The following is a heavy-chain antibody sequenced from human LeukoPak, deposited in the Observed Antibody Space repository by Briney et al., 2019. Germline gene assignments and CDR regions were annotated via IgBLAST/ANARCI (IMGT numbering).Heavy chain of an antibody. V-gene: IGHV3-30*04. Sequence: GGSLRLSCAASGFTFSSYAMHWVRQAPGKGLEWVAVISYDGSNKYYADSVKGRFTISRDNSKNTLYLQMNSLRAEDTAVYYCARDSGPDDAFDIWGQGTMVTVSS. J-gene: IGHJ3*02. CDR3: ARDSGPDDAFDI. CDR2: ISYDGSNK. CDR1: GFTFSSYA.